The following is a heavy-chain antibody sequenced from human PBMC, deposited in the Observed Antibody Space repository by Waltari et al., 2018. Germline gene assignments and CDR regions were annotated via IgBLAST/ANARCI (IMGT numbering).Heavy chain of an antibody. J-gene: IGHJ4*02. Sequence: EVQLVESGGGLIQPGGSLRLSCAASGFTVSSNYMSWVRQAPGKGLEWVSVIYSGGSTYYADSVKCRFTISRDNSKNTLYLQRNSLRAEDTAVYYCATGGRYDFWSGYYGAWGQGTLVTVSS. CDR3: ATGGRYDFWSGYYGA. CDR2: IYSGGST. D-gene: IGHD3-3*01. CDR1: GFTVSSNY. V-gene: IGHV3-53*01.